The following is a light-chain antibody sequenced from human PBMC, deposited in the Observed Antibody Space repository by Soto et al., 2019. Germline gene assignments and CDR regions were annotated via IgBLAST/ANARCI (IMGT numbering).Light chain of an antibody. Sequence: DMQMTQSPSTLSGSLGDGVTIXXRASQTISSWLAWYQQKPGKAPKLXIYKASTLKSGVPSRFSGSGSGTEFTLTISSLQPDDFATYYCQHYKSYSEAFGQGTKVDIK. CDR2: KAS. CDR1: QTISSW. V-gene: IGKV1-5*03. J-gene: IGKJ1*01. CDR3: QHYKSYSEA.